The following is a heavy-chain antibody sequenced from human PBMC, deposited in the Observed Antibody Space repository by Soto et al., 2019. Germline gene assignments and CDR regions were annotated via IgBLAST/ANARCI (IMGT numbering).Heavy chain of an antibody. CDR2: IKSKTDGAPT. D-gene: IGHD3-10*01. CDR1: GFTFSNAR. J-gene: IGHJ4*02. Sequence: GGSLRLSCAASGFTFSNARMSWGRQAPGKGLEWVGRIKSKTDGAPTDYAAPVKGRFTISRDDSKNTLYLQMNSLKTEDTAVYYCTTGLWEFYYWGQGTLVTVSS. CDR3: TTGLWEFYY. V-gene: IGHV3-15*01.